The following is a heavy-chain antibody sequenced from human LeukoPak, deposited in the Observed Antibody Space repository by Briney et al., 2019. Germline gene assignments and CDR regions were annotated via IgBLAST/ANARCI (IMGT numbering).Heavy chain of an antibody. CDR1: GFTFSTYA. CDR3: AKALYGGHDY. J-gene: IGHJ4*02. D-gene: IGHD2-2*02. CDR2: ISGSGSST. Sequence: GGSLRLSCGASGFTFSTYAMSWVRQAPGKGLECVSAISGSGSSTSYADSVKGRLTISRDNSKNTLYLQMNSLRADDTAVYYCAKALYGGHDYWGQGALVTVSS. V-gene: IGHV3-23*01.